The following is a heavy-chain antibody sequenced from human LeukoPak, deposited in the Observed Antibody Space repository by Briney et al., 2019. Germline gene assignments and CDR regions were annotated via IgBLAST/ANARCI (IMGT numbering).Heavy chain of an antibody. V-gene: IGHV3-23*01. CDR3: AREVIGVAAPDY. Sequence: PGGSLRLSCAASGFTFSSYAVTWVRQAPGKGLQWVSTISGSGASTYYADSVKGRFTVSRDNSKNTLYLQMNSLRAEDTAVYYCAREVIGVAAPDYWGQGTLVTVSS. J-gene: IGHJ4*02. CDR2: ISGSGAST. D-gene: IGHD2-21*01. CDR1: GFTFSSYA.